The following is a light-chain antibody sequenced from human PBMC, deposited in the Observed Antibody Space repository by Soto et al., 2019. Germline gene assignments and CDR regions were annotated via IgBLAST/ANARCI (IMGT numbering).Light chain of an antibody. CDR3: ETWDSSLSVVV. Sequence: QSVLTQPPSVCAAPGQKVTISCSGSNSNIGNNYVSWYQQLPGTAPKLLIYDNNERPSGIPDRFSGSKSGTSATLGITGLQTGDEADYYCETWDSSLSVVVFGGGTKLTVL. V-gene: IGLV1-51*01. CDR1: NSNIGNNY. CDR2: DNN. J-gene: IGLJ3*02.